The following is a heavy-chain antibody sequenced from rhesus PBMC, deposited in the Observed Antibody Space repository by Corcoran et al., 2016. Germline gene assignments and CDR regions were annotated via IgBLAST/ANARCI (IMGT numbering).Heavy chain of an antibody. Sequence: QVQLQESGPGLVKPSETLSLTCAVSGGSISSNYWSWIRLPPGKGLEWVERTSGSGESTDSNPSLRSRVTISPDTSKNQFSLKLSSVTAADTAVYYCARDIAAAGNFDYWGQGVLVTVSS. D-gene: IGHD6-31*01. CDR1: GGSISSNY. J-gene: IGHJ4*01. CDR3: ARDIAAAGNFDY. V-gene: IGHV4-160*01. CDR2: TSGSGEST.